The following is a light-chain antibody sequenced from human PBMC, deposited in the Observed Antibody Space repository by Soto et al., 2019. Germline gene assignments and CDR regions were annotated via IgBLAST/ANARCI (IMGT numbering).Light chain of an antibody. CDR3: QQLNSYPHT. CDR1: QGISSY. V-gene: IGKV1-8*01. CDR2: AAS. Sequence: AIRMTQSPSSLSASTGDRVTITCRASQGISSYLAWYQQKPGKAPKLLIYAASTLQSGVPSRFSGSGSGTDFTLTISSLQPEDFATYYCQQLNSYPHTFGPGTKVDIK. J-gene: IGKJ3*01.